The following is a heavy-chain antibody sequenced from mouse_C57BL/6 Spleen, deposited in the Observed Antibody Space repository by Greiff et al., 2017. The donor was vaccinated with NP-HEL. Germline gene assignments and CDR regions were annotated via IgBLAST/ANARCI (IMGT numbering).Heavy chain of an antibody. CDR3: ARAHYGSSTDY. J-gene: IGHJ2*01. Sequence: QVQLQQPGAELVTPGSSVKLSCKASGYTFTSYWMHWVKQRPGQGLEWIGEIDPSDSYTNYNQKFKGKATLTVDTSSSTAYMQLSSLTSEDSAVYYCARAHYGSSTDYWGQGTTLTVSS. CDR2: IDPSDSYT. V-gene: IGHV1-50*01. CDR1: GYTFTSYW. D-gene: IGHD1-1*01.